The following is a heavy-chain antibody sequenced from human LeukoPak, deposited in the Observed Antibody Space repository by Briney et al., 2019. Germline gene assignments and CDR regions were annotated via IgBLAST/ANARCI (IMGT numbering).Heavy chain of an antibody. Sequence: SETLSLTCAVYGGSFSGCYWSWIRQPPGKGLEWIGEINHSGSTNYNPSLKSRVTISVDTSKNQFSLKLSSVTAADTAVYYCARGPPVGYCSSTSCRDPKRSAFDIWGQGTMVTVSS. V-gene: IGHV4-34*01. CDR1: GGSFSGCY. J-gene: IGHJ3*02. CDR2: INHSGST. D-gene: IGHD2-2*01. CDR3: ARGPPVGYCSSTSCRDPKRSAFDI.